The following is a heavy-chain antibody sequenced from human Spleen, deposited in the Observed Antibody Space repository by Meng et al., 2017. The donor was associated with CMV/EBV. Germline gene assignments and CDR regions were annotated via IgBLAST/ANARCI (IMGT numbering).Heavy chain of an antibody. CDR3: ARQIVVGLNWFDP. V-gene: IGHV4-39*07. D-gene: IGHD3-22*01. CDR1: VASIGSITDY. Sequence: SVASIGSITDYWGWIRQPPGKGLEWIGSVYYSGSTYYTPSLKSRVTMSVDTSKNQFFLKLISVTAADTAVYYCARQIVVGLNWFDPWGQGTLVTVSS. J-gene: IGHJ5*02. CDR2: VYYSGST.